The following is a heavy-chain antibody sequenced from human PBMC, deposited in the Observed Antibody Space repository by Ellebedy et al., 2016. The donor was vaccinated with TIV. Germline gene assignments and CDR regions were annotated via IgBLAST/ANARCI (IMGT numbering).Heavy chain of an antibody. CDR2: INPNTGGT. J-gene: IGHJ4*02. Sequence: ASVKVSCKASGYTFTAFYIHWVRQAPGQGLEFLGFINPNTGGTNYAQKFQGRVTMTRDTSTSTVYMELSSLRSEDTAVYYCARDSLKGGSYYPHYWGQGTLVTVSS. CDR1: GYTFTAFY. V-gene: IGHV1-2*02. CDR3: ARDSLKGGSYYPHY. D-gene: IGHD1-26*01.